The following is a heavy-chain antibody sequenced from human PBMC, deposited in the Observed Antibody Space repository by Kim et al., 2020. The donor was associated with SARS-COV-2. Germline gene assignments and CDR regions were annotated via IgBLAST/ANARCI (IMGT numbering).Heavy chain of an antibody. Sequence: SGPTLVNPTQTLTLTCTFSGFSFTTSGAGVNWVRQSPVQAPEWLALVYWDDDKRYSPSLKSRLTITKDTSRNQVVLTMTNMDPVDTATYYCVHSHNRVEMALDHWGQGTLVTVSA. CDR3: VHSHNRVEMALDH. D-gene: IGHD2-21*01. V-gene: IGHV2-5*02. CDR2: VYWDDDK. CDR1: GFSFTTSGAG. J-gene: IGHJ4*02.